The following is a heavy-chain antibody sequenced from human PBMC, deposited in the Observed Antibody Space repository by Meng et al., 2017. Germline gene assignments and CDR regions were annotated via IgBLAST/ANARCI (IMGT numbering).Heavy chain of an antibody. Sequence: VQLVQSGAVVEKPVASVHVSCKASGYTFTSYTIHWVRQAPGQSLAWMGWIKSANGDAKYSQKFQGRLTLTRDTSASTAYLELSSLTFEDTAVYYCARGTGSSWFDPWGQGTLVTVSS. V-gene: IGHV1-3*01. CDR1: GYTFTSYT. CDR2: IKSANGDA. J-gene: IGHJ5*02. CDR3: ARGTGSSWFDP. D-gene: IGHD6-13*01.